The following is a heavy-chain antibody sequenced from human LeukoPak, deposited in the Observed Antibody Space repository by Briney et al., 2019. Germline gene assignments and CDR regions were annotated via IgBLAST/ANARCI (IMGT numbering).Heavy chain of an antibody. V-gene: IGHV1-18*01. J-gene: IGHJ6*03. CDR3: ARDHYYDSSGYYYYYYMDV. Sequence: ASVKVSCKASGYTFTSYGISWVRQAPGQGLEWMGWISAYNGNTNYAQKLQGRVTMTTDTSTSTAYMELRSLRSDDTAVYYCARDHYYDSSGYYYYYYMDVWGKGTTVTVSS. CDR2: ISAYNGNT. D-gene: IGHD3-22*01. CDR1: GYTFTSYG.